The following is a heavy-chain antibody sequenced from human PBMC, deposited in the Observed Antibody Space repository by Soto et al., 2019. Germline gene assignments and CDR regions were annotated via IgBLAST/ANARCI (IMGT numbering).Heavy chain of an antibody. D-gene: IGHD2-8*01. CDR2: ISSSGSTI. CDR1: GFTFSDYY. CDR3: ARRRNDYYYYYYMDV. Sequence: PGGSLRLSCAASGFTFSDYYMSWIRQAPGKGLEWVSYISSSGSTIYYADSVKGRFTISRDNAKNSLYLQMNSLRAEDTAVYYCARRRNDYYYYYYMDVWGKGTTVTVSS. J-gene: IGHJ6*03. V-gene: IGHV3-11*01.